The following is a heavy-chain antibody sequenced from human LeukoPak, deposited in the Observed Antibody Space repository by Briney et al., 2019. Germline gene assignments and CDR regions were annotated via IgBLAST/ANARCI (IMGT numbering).Heavy chain of an antibody. Sequence: ASVKVSCKASEYTFTGYYVLWVRQAPGQGLEWMGWINPNRGDTNYAQKFQGRVTMTRDTSISTAYMELSGLKSDDTAVYYCARWVGYSNWFDPWGQGTLVTVSS. CDR1: EYTFTGYY. D-gene: IGHD2-15*01. CDR2: INPNRGDT. J-gene: IGHJ5*02. CDR3: ARWVGYSNWFDP. V-gene: IGHV1-2*02.